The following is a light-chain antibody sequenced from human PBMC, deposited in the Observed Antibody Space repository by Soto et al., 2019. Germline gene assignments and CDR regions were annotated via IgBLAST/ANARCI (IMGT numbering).Light chain of an antibody. Sequence: DIQMTQSPSSLSASVGDTITITCRASQSVSNYLNWYQQKPGKAPKLLIFGASSLQTGVPSRFSGSGSGTDFTLSISGLQPEDFAIYYCQQTFSSLRTFGQGTKVE. CDR2: GAS. CDR3: QQTFSSLRT. CDR1: QSVSNY. J-gene: IGKJ1*01. V-gene: IGKV1-39*01.